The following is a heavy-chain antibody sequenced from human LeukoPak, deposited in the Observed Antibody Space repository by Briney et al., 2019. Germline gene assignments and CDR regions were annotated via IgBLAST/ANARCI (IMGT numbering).Heavy chain of an antibody. Sequence: PSQTLSFTCAVSGGSISSGGYSWSWIRQPPGKGLEWIGYIYHSGSTYYNPSLKSRVTISVDRSKNQFSLKLSSVTAADTAVYYCARGGGDYVPFDYWGQGTLVTVSS. J-gene: IGHJ4*02. D-gene: IGHD4-17*01. CDR3: ARGGGDYVPFDY. CDR1: GGSISSGGYS. V-gene: IGHV4-30-2*01. CDR2: IYHSGST.